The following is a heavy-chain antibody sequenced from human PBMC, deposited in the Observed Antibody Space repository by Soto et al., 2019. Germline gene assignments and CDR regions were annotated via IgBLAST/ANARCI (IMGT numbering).Heavy chain of an antibody. Sequence: SETLSLTCTVSGGSISSGGYYWSWIRQHPGKGLEWIGYIYYSGSTYYNPSLKSRVTISVDTSKNQFSLKLSSVTAADTAVYYCARGVVAATRALDYWGQGTLVTVSS. CDR2: IYYSGST. J-gene: IGHJ4*02. D-gene: IGHD2-15*01. CDR1: GGSISSGGYY. CDR3: ARGVVAATRALDY. V-gene: IGHV4-31*03.